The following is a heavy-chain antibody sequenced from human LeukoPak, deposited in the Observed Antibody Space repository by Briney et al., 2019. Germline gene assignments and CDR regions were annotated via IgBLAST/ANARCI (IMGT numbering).Heavy chain of an antibody. CDR3: VRDVWGDRDGFFEY. V-gene: IGHV3-74*01. D-gene: IGHD2-21*01. J-gene: IGHJ4*02. CDR1: GFTFSSYW. CDR2: INIDGRST. Sequence: GGSLRLSCAASGFTFSSYWMHWVRQTPGKGLLWVSRINIDGRSTSYAPSVTGRLTMSRDNAKNTVYLQMNSLRAEDTAVYYCVRDVWGDRDGFFEYWGQGTLVTVSS.